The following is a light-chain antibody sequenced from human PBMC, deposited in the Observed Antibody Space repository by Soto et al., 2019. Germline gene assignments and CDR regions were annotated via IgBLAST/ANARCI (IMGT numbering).Light chain of an antibody. CDR2: DNN. CDR3: QLYDSSLSSWV. Sequence: QSVLTQPPSVSGAPGQRVTISCTGSSSNIGAGYDVHWYQQLPGTAPKLLIYDNNNRPSGVPDRFSGSKSGTSASLAITGLQAEDEADYYWQLYDSSLSSWVFGGGTKLTVL. CDR1: SSNIGAGYD. J-gene: IGLJ3*02. V-gene: IGLV1-40*01.